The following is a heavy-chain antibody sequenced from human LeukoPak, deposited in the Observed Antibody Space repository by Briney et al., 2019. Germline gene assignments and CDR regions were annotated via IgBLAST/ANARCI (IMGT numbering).Heavy chain of an antibody. CDR3: AKSGAGGTEALDI. D-gene: IGHD3-10*01. Sequence: PGGSLRLSCAASGFTFSSYEMNWVRQAPGKGLEWVAVISYDGSNKFYADSVRGRFTISRDNSKNTLNLHMNSPRAEDTAVYYCAKSGAGGTEALDIWGQGTMVTVSS. J-gene: IGHJ3*02. V-gene: IGHV3-30*18. CDR1: GFTFSSYE. CDR2: ISYDGSNK.